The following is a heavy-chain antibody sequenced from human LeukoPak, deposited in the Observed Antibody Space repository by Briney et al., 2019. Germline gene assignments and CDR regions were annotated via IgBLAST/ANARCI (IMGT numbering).Heavy chain of an antibody. CDR1: GGTLTIYA. V-gene: IGHV1-69*01. J-gene: IGHJ6*02. CDR2: IIPIFGTA. Sequence: SVRVSSKPSGGTLTIYAIIWVRQAPGQGVEWIGGIIPIFGTANYAQKFQGRVTITADESTSTAYMELSSLRSEVTAVYYCARDVLTGPDYYYYGMDVGGQGTTVTVSS. D-gene: IGHD3-10*01. CDR3: ARDVLTGPDYYYYGMDV.